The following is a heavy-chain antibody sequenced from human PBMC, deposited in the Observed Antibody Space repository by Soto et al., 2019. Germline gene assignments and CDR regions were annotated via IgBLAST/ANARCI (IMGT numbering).Heavy chain of an antibody. Sequence: GESLKISCKGSGYSFTSYWISWVRQRPGKGLEWMGRIDPSDSYTNYSPSFQGHVTISADKSISTAYLQWSSLKASDTAMYYCASEFYDYYDSSGYPPGYWGQGTLVTVSS. J-gene: IGHJ4*02. V-gene: IGHV5-10-1*01. CDR1: GYSFTSYW. D-gene: IGHD3-22*01. CDR2: IDPSDSYT. CDR3: ASEFYDYYDSSGYPPGY.